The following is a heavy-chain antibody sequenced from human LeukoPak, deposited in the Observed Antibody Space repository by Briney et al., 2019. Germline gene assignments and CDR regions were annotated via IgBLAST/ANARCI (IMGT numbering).Heavy chain of an antibody. CDR3: ARVCSWSRRCAFDI. CDR2: ISAYNGNT. V-gene: IGHV1-18*01. CDR1: GYTFTSYG. D-gene: IGHD6-13*01. Sequence: GASVKVSCKASGYTFTSYGISWVRQAPGQGLEGMGWISAYNGNTNYAQKLQGRVTMTADTSTSTAYMELRSLRSDDTAVYYCARVCSWSRRCAFDIWGQGTMVTVSS. J-gene: IGHJ3*02.